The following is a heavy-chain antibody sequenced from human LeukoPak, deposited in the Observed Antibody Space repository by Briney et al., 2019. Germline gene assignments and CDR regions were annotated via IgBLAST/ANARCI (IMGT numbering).Heavy chain of an antibody. CDR3: ARDKAYIAVAGTFDY. J-gene: IGHJ4*02. V-gene: IGHV4-4*08. D-gene: IGHD6-19*01. Sequence: SETLSLTCTVSGGSISTYYWTWIRQPPGKGLEWIGRIYTSGSTNYNPSLKSRVTISVDTSKNQFTLKLSSVTAADTAVYYCARDKAYIAVAGTFDYWGQGTLVTVSS. CDR1: GGSISTYY. CDR2: IYTSGST.